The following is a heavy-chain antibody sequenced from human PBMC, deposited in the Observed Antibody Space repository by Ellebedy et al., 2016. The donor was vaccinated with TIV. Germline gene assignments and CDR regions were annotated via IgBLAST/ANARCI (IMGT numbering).Heavy chain of an antibody. D-gene: IGHD3-10*01. CDR3: ARDKTMVRGVITLDYYYYYYGMDV. CDR2: IYSGGST. CDR1: GFTVSSNY. Sequence: GGSLRLSCAASGFTVSSNYMSWVRQAPGKGLEWVSVIYSGGSTYYADSVKGRFTISRDNSKNTLYLQMNSLRAEDTAVYYCARDKTMVRGVITLDYYYYYYGMDVWGQGTTVTVSS. V-gene: IGHV3-66*01. J-gene: IGHJ6*02.